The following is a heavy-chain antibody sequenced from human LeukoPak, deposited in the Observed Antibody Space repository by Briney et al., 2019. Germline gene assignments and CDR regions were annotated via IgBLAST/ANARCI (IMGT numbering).Heavy chain of an antibody. D-gene: IGHD1-26*01. V-gene: IGHV4-59*01. J-gene: IGHJ5*02. CDR1: GFTFSSYA. Sequence: PGGSLRLSCAASGFTFSSYAMSWVRQPPGKGLEWIGNTYSSGSTNYNPSLKSRVTISLDTSKNQFSLKMSSVTAADTAVYYCAKDWELGSWGQGTLVTVSS. CDR3: AKDWELGS. CDR2: TYSSGST.